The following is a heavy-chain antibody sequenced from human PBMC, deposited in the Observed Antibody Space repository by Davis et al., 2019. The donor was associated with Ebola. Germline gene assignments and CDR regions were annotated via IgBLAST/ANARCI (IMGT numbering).Heavy chain of an antibody. CDR1: GGSISSGGYY. CDR3: ARYGGSLDY. D-gene: IGHD3-10*01. J-gene: IGHJ4*02. CDR2: IYYSGST. V-gene: IGHV4-39*01. Sequence: SETLSLTCTVSGGSISSGGYYWGWIRQPPGKGLEWIGSIYYSGSTYYNPSLKSRVTISVDTSKNQFSLKLSSVTAADTAVYYCARYGGSLDYWGQGTLVTVSS.